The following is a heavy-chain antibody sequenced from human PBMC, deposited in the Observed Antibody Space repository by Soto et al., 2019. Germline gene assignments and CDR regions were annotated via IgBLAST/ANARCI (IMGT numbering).Heavy chain of an antibody. CDR1: GGSINSGGYY. Sequence: SETLSLTCTVSGGSINSGGYYWSWIRQHPEKGLEWIGYIYYSGSTYYNPSLKSRVTISVDTSKNQFSLKLSSVTAADTAVYYCARAHLFPLRQPFDYWGQGTLVTVSS. CDR2: IYYSGST. J-gene: IGHJ4*02. CDR3: ARAHLFPLRQPFDY. V-gene: IGHV4-31*03. D-gene: IGHD3-3*01.